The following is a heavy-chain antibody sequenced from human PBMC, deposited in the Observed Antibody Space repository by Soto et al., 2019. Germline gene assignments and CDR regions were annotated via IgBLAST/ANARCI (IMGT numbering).Heavy chain of an antibody. CDR2: VYYSGSV. Sequence: PSETLSLTCTVSGDSIRPYYWTWIRQPPGKGLEWIGYVYYSGSVNYKSSLKSRVTMSVDTSKNQFSQRLNSVTAADTAVYYCARVTYDSFTAYSYYFDYWGQGTLVTVSS. D-gene: IGHD3-9*01. V-gene: IGHV4-59*01. J-gene: IGHJ4*02. CDR1: GDSIRPYY. CDR3: ARVTYDSFTAYSYYFDY.